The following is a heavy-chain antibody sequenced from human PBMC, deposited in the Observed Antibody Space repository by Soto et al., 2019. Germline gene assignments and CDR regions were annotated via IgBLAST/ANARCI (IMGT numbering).Heavy chain of an antibody. CDR2: IKQDGSEK. D-gene: IGHD5-12*01. J-gene: IGHJ6*02. V-gene: IGHV3-7*01. CDR1: GFTFSSYW. Sequence: GGSLRLSCAASGFTFSSYWMSWVRQAPRKGLEWVANIKQDGSEKYYVDSVKGRFTISRDNAKNSLYLQMNSLRAEDTAVYYCARVEWLRYTSYYYGMDVWGQGTTVTVSS. CDR3: ARVEWLRYTSYYYGMDV.